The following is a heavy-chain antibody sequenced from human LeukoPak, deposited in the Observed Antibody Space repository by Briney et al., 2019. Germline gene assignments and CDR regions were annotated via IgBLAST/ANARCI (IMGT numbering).Heavy chain of an antibody. V-gene: IGHV1-46*01. D-gene: IGHD3-10*01. J-gene: IGHJ4*02. CDR1: GYTFTSYY. CDR3: ARDVGATLLIDY. CDR2: IIPSGGST. Sequence: ASVKVSCKASGYTFTSYYMHWVRQAPGQGLEWMEIIIPSGGSTSYAQKFQGRVTMTRDTSTTTVYMELSSLRSEDTAVYYCARDVGATLLIDYWGQGTLVTVSS.